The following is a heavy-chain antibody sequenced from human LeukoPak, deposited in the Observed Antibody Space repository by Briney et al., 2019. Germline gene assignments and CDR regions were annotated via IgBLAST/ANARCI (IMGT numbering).Heavy chain of an antibody. Sequence: SETLSLTCTVSGGSISYWYWSWIRQPPGKGLEWIGSIYYSGSATYNPSLKSRVTIAVDTSKNQFSLKVKSVTAADTAVYYCATSPGVDYFDCWGQGILVTVSS. CDR2: IYYSGSA. D-gene: IGHD2-8*01. J-gene: IGHJ4*02. CDR1: GGSISYWY. V-gene: IGHV4-59*08. CDR3: ATSPGVDYFDC.